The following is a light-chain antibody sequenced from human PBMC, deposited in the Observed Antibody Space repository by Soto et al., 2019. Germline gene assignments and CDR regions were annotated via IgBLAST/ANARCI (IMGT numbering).Light chain of an antibody. CDR2: GAS. V-gene: IGKV3-20*01. Sequence: EIVLTQSPGTLSLSPGERTTLPCRASQSISRYLAWYQQKPGQAPRLLIYGASSRATGIPDRFSGSGSGTDFTLTISRLEPEDFAVYYCQQYGSSPLTFGGGTKVDIK. J-gene: IGKJ4*01. CDR1: QSISRY. CDR3: QQYGSSPLT.